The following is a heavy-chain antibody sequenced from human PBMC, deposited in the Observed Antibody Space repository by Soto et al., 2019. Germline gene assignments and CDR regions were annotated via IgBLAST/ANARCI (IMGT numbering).Heavy chain of an antibody. CDR3: AKATTNGGWFNPFDS. V-gene: IGHV3-23*01. Sequence: EVQLLESGGGLVQPGGSLRLSCAASGFSFVNYAMNWVRQAPGKGLEWVSGLSGSGTSTYYADSVKGRFTISRDNSRDTLFLQMNSLTADETAVYYCAKATTNGGWFNPFDSWGQGALVTVSS. CDR2: LSGSGTST. D-gene: IGHD6-19*01. J-gene: IGHJ4*02. CDR1: GFSFVNYA.